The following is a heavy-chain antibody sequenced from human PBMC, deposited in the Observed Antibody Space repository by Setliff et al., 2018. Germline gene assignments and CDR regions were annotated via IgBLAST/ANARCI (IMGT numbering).Heavy chain of an antibody. CDR1: GYRSTTYW. CDR3: ARLGAPASHDAFDI. D-gene: IGHD6-25*01. J-gene: IGHJ3*02. CDR2: VFSGDSDT. V-gene: IGHV5-51*01. Sequence: PGESLTISCKGSGYRSTTYWIGWVRQMPGKGLEWMGIVFSGDSDTRYSPSFQGQVTMSADKSINTAYLQWSSLKASDTAMYYCARLGAPASHDAFDIWGQGTMVTVS.